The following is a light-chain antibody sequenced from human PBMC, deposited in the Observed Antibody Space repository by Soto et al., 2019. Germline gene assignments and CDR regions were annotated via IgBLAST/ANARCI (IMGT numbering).Light chain of an antibody. J-gene: IGKJ2*01. CDR1: QTVSRS. Sequence: EVVLTQSPATLSVSPGERATLSCRASQTVSRSLAWYQQKPGQAPRLLIYGASTRATGIPGRFSGSGSGTDFTLTISSLHSEDFAVYYCQQYIDWPPYTFGQGTQVDIK. V-gene: IGKV3-15*01. CDR2: GAS. CDR3: QQYIDWPPYT.